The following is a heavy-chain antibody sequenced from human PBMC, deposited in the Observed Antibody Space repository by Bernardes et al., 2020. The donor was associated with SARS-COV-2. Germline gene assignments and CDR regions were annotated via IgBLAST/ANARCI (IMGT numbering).Heavy chain of an antibody. J-gene: IGHJ6*02. CDR2: VTPSNGIT. CDR3: TRGFRGTSMDV. CDR1: GYTFTTYD. D-gene: IGHD3-10*01. V-gene: IGHV1-8*01. Sequence: ASVKVSCKASGYTFTTYDINWVRQATGQELEWVGWVTPSNGITGYAQKFQGRVTMTRDTSINTAYMELSSLRSEDTAVYYCTRGFRGTSMDVWGQGTTVTVSS.